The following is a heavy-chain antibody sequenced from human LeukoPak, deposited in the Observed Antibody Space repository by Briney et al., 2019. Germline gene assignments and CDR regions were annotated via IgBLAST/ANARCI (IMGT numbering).Heavy chain of an antibody. CDR3: ARDRASRYDSSGYYYWFDP. CDR2: IIPIFGTA. J-gene: IGHJ5*02. CDR1: GYTFTRFH. Sequence: SVKVSCKASGYTFTRFHIHWVRQAPGQGLEWMGGIIPIFGTANYAQKFQGRVTITADESTSTAYMELSSLRSEDTAVYYCARDRASRYDSSGYYYWFDPWGQGTLVTVSS. V-gene: IGHV1-69*13. D-gene: IGHD3-22*01.